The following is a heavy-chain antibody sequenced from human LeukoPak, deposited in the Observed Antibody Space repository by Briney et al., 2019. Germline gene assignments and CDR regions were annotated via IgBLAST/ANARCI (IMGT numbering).Heavy chain of an antibody. Sequence: SETLSLTCTVSGDPINSYYWSWLRQPLGKGLEWIGHIYYSGSTNYNPSLKSRVTISIDTSKNQFSLKLSSVTAADTAVHYCARTAYARFFDLWGRGTLVTVSS. CDR2: IYYSGST. D-gene: IGHD2-21*01. CDR1: GDPINSYY. J-gene: IGHJ2*01. CDR3: ARTAYARFFDL. V-gene: IGHV4-59*01.